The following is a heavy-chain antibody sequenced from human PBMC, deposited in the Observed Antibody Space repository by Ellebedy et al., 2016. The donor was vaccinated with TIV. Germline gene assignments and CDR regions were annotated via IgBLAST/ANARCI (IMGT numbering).Heavy chain of an antibody. CDR2: IYYSGST. J-gene: IGHJ3*02. Sequence: SETLSLTCTVSGGSVSSGSYYWSWIRQPPGKGLEWIGHIYYSGSTNYNPSLKSRVTISVDTSKNQFSLKLSSVTAADTAVYYCAVGKLLTGYLDAFEIWGQGTTVTVSS. D-gene: IGHD3-9*01. V-gene: IGHV4-61*01. CDR1: GGSVSSGSYY. CDR3: AVGKLLTGYLDAFEI.